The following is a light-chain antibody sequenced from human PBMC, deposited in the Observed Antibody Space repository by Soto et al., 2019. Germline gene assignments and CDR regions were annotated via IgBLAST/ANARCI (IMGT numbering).Light chain of an antibody. CDR3: QSYASSLRGGV. CDR2: GNT. J-gene: IGLJ1*01. Sequence: QSVLTQPPSVSGAPGQRVTISCTGSSSNIGAGYDVHWYQQLPGTAPELLIYGNTNRPSGVPYRFSRSKSVTSASLAITGPQAEDEAYYYCQSYASSLRGGVFGTGTKLTVL. V-gene: IGLV1-40*01. CDR1: SSNIGAGYD.